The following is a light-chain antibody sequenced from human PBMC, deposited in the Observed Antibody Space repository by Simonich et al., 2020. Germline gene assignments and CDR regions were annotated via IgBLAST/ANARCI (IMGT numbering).Light chain of an antibody. CDR1: SSNIGAGYD. CDR2: GNS. Sequence: QSVLTQPPSVSGAPGQRVPISCTGSSSNIGAGYDVHWYQQLPGTAPKLLSYGNSNRPSGCPDRCSGAKSGTSASLAITGLQAEDEADYYCQSYDSSLSGSVFGGGTKLTVL. V-gene: IGLV1-40*01. J-gene: IGLJ2*01. CDR3: QSYDSSLSGSV.